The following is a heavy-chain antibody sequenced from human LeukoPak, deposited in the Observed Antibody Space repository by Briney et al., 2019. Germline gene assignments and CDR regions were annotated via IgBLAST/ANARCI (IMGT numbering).Heavy chain of an antibody. V-gene: IGHV4-61*01. CDR3: ARGGDYGDLRYFDY. D-gene: IGHD4-17*01. Sequence: PSETPSLTCTVSGGSVSSGSSYWSWIRQPPGKGLEWIGYIYYSGSTNYNPSLKSRVTFSVDTSKNQFSLKLNSVTAADTAVYYCARGGDYGDLRYFDYWGQGTLVTVSS. J-gene: IGHJ4*02. CDR1: GGSVSSGSSY. CDR2: IYYSGST.